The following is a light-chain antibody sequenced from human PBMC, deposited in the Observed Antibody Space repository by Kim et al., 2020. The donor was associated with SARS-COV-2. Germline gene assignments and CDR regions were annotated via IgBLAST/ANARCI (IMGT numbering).Light chain of an antibody. CDR3: LQDYTYPWA. CDR1: QGIGND. V-gene: IGKV1-6*01. CDR2: AAS. Sequence: ASIGDTVTIPCRASQGIGNDLGWYQQKPGRAPKLLIYAASSLQIGVPSRFSGSGSGTDFTLTISSLQPEDFATYYCLQDYTYPWAFGQGTKVDIK. J-gene: IGKJ1*01.